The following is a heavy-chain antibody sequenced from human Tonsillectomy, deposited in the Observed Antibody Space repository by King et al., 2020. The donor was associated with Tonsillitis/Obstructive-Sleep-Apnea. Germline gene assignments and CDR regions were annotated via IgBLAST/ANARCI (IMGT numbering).Heavy chain of an antibody. CDR1: GYTFTSYG. V-gene: IGHV1-18*01. D-gene: IGHD6-13*01. Sequence: QLVQSGAEVKNPGASVKVSCKASGYTFTSYGINWVRQAPGQGLEWMGWISAYSGNTNYAQKLQGRVSMTTDTSTNTAYMDLRSLRYDDTAVYYCARADPQSAAGTFDPWGQGTLVTVSS. J-gene: IGHJ5*02. CDR3: ARADPQSAAGTFDP. CDR2: ISAYSGNT.